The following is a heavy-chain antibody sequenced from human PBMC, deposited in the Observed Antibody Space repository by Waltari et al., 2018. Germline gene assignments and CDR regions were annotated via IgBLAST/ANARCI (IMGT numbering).Heavy chain of an antibody. CDR2: INAGNGNT. Sequence: QVQLVQSGAEVKKPGASVKVSCKASGYTFTGYAMHWVRQAPGQRLEWMGWINAGNGNTKYSQEFQGRVTITRDTSASTAYMELSSLRSEDMAVYYCARGYSSSWYGENWFDPWGQGILVTVSS. CDR1: GYTFTGYA. V-gene: IGHV1-3*03. CDR3: ARGYSSSWYGENWFDP. J-gene: IGHJ5*02. D-gene: IGHD6-13*01.